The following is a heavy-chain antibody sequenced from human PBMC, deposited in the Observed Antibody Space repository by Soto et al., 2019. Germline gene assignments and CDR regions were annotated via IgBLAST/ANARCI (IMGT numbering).Heavy chain of an antibody. CDR1: GFTFSSYD. D-gene: IGHD6-19*01. V-gene: IGHV3-13*01. CDR3: ARAVAEGSSHEYYFDY. Sequence: EVQLVESGGGLVQPGGSLRLSCAASGFTFSSYDMHWVRQATGKGLEWVSAIGTAGDTYYPGSVKGRFTISRENAKNSLYLQMNSLRAGDTAVYYCARAVAEGSSHEYYFDYWGQGTLVTVSS. CDR2: IGTAGDT. J-gene: IGHJ4*02.